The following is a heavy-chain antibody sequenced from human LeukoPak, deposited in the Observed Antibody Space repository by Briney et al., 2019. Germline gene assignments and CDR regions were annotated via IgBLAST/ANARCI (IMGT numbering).Heavy chain of an antibody. CDR1: GGSISSGGYS. J-gene: IGHJ6*02. Sequence: SQTLSLTCAVSGGSISSGGYSWSWIRQPPGKGLEWIGYIYHSGSTYYNPSLKSRATISVDRSKNQFSLKLSSVTAADTAVYYCARAPIVVVPAARGYYYYYYGMDVWGQGTTVTVSS. CDR2: IYHSGST. CDR3: ARAPIVVVPAARGYYYYYYGMDV. V-gene: IGHV4-30-2*01. D-gene: IGHD2-2*01.